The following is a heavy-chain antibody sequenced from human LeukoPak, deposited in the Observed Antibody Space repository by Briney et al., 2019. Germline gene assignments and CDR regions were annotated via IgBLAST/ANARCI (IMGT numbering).Heavy chain of an antibody. CDR2: ISSSSSYI. J-gene: IGHJ4*02. V-gene: IGHV3-21*04. CDR1: GFTFSSYS. Sequence: GGSLRLSCAASGFTFSSYSMNWVRQAPGKGLEWVSSISSSSSYIYYADSVKGRFTISRDNAKNSLYLQMNSLRAEDTAVYYCARGQVGYYDRYFDYWGQGTLVTVSS. CDR3: ARGQVGYYDRYFDY. D-gene: IGHD3-22*01.